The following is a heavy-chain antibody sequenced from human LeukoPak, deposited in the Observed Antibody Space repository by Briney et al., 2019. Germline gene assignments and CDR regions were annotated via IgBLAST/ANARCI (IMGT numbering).Heavy chain of an antibody. CDR2: IYHSGST. D-gene: IGHD3-16*02. Sequence: SETLSLTCTVSGYSISSGYYWGWIRQPPGQGLEWIGSIYHSGSTYYNPSLKSRVTISVDTSKNQFSLKLSSVTAADTAVYYCARGMITFGGVIVPDFDYWGQGTLVTVSS. J-gene: IGHJ4*02. CDR3: ARGMITFGGVIVPDFDY. V-gene: IGHV4-38-2*02. CDR1: GYSISSGYY.